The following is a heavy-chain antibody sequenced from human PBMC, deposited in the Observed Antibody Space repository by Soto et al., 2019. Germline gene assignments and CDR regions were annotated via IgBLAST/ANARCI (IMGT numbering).Heavy chain of an antibody. CDR1: GFSITNAW. Sequence: EVQLVESGGDLVKPGGSLRLSCAASGFSITNAWMTWVRQPPGKGLEWVGRIKSKTDGGTTDYVAPVKGRFTISRDDSKNTLYLQMNSLRAEDTAVYYCAREGYSYDDFDYWGQGTLVTVSS. D-gene: IGHD5-18*01. CDR2: IKSKTDGGTT. CDR3: AREGYSYDDFDY. V-gene: IGHV3-15*01. J-gene: IGHJ4*02.